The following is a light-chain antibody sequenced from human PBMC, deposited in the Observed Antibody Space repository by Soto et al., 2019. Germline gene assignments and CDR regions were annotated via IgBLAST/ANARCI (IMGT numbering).Light chain of an antibody. V-gene: IGKV1-5*03. J-gene: IGKJ2*01. CDR2: KAS. CDR3: HQYNSSSYT. Sequence: DIQMTQSPSTLSPSVGDRVTITCRASQGISRWLAWYQQKPGKAPKLLIYKASSLESGVPSRFSGSGSGTEFTLTISSLQPDDFATYYYHQYNSSSYTFGQGTKLEIK. CDR1: QGISRW.